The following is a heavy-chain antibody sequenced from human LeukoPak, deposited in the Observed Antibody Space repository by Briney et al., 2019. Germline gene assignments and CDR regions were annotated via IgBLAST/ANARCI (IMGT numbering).Heavy chain of an antibody. CDR2: IIPIFGTA. Sequence: SVKVSCKASGGTFSSYAISWVRQAPGQGLEWMGGIIPIFGTANYAQKFQGRVTITADESTSTAYMELSSLRSEDTAVYYCARHEYCSSTSCYDYYYGMDVWGQGTTVTVSS. J-gene: IGHJ6*02. V-gene: IGHV1-69*13. CDR3: ARHEYCSSTSCYDYYYGMDV. CDR1: GGTFSSYA. D-gene: IGHD2-2*01.